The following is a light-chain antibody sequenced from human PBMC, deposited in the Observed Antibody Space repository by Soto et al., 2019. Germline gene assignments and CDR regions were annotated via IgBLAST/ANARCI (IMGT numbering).Light chain of an antibody. CDR2: GAS. CDR3: QQYRNWPRT. CDR1: PSVDIN. Sequence: EIVLTQSPATLSVSPGARVTLSCRASPSVDINLAWYQQKPGQAPRLLIYGASTRATDMPGRFSGRGSGTEFTLTISSLQSEDYAVYYCQQYRNWPRTFGQGTKVDI. J-gene: IGKJ1*01. V-gene: IGKV3-15*01.